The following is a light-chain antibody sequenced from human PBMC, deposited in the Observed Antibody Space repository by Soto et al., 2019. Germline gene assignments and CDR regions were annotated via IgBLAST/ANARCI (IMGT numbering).Light chain of an antibody. V-gene: IGKV3-15*01. CDR1: QSVSSN. CDR2: GAS. J-gene: IGKJ2*01. CDR3: QQYNTWPPVT. Sequence: EIVLTQSPATLSVSPGERASLSCRASQSVSSNLAWYQHKPGQAHRLLIYGASTSATGIPARFSGSGSGTEFNLTISSLQSEDCAVYYCQQYNTWPPVTFGQGTKLDIK.